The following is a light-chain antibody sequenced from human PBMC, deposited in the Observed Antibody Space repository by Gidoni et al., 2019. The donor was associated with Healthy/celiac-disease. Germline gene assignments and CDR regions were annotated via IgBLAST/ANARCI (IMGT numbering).Light chain of an antibody. CDR3: MQTQQTPWT. CDR1: QSLRHSNGYNY. V-gene: IGKV2-28*01. CDR2: LGS. Sequence: VMTQSPLSLPVTPAEPATISCRSSQSLRHSNGYNYLEWYQQQPGQSPQLLIYLGSNRASGVPDRCSGSGSGTDFTLKISRVEAEDVGVYYCMQTQQTPWTFVQGTKVEIK. J-gene: IGKJ1*01.